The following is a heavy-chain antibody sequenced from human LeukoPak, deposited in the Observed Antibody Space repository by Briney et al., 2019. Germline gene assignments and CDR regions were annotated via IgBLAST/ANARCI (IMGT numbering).Heavy chain of an antibody. D-gene: IGHD5-18*01. CDR3: ARGMNTARYYYYYGMDV. J-gene: IGHJ6*02. V-gene: IGHV1-46*01. Sequence: ASVKVSCKASGYTFTSYYMHWVRQAPGQGLEWMGIINPSGGSTSYAQKFQGRVTITADKSTSTAYMELSSLRSEDTAVYYCARGMNTARYYYYYGMDVWGQGTTVTVSS. CDR2: INPSGGST. CDR1: GYTFTSYY.